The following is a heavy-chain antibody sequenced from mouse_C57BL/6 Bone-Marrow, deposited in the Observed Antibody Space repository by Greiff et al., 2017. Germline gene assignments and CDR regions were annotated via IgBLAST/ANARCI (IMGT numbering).Heavy chain of an antibody. Sequence: EVKLMESGGGLVQPGGSLKLSCAASGFTFSDYGMAWVRQAPRKGPEWVAFISNLAYSIYYADTVTGRFTISRENAKNTLYLAMSSLRSEDTAMYYCARHPYGSSPYYYAMDYWGQGTSVTVSS. J-gene: IGHJ4*01. D-gene: IGHD1-1*01. CDR1: GFTFSDYG. CDR2: ISNLAYSI. V-gene: IGHV5-15*01. CDR3: ARHPYGSSPYYYAMDY.